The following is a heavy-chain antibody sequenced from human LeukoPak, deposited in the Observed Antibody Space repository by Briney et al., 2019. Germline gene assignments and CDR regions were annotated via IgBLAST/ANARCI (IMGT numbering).Heavy chain of an antibody. CDR3: AREENIGSGLDY. CDR1: GFTFSSYS. V-gene: IGHV3-21*01. Sequence: PGGSLRLSCAASGFTFSSYSMNWVRQAPGKGLEWVSSISSSSSYIYYADSVKGRFTISRDNAKNSLYLQTNSLRAEDTAVYYCAREENIGSGLDYWGQGTLVTVSS. J-gene: IGHJ4*02. CDR2: ISSSSSYI. D-gene: IGHD2/OR15-2a*01.